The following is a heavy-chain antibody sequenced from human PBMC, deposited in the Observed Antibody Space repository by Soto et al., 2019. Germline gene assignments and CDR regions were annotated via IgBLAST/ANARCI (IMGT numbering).Heavy chain of an antibody. Sequence: SVKVSCKASGGTFSSYAISWVRQAPGQGLEWMGGIIPIFGTANYAQKFQGRVTITADESTSTAYMELRSLRSEDTAVYYCARKVGRVVTAYNWFDPWGQGTLVTVSS. CDR2: IIPIFGTA. D-gene: IGHD3-22*01. V-gene: IGHV1-69*13. CDR1: GGTFSSYA. CDR3: ARKVGRVVTAYNWFDP. J-gene: IGHJ5*02.